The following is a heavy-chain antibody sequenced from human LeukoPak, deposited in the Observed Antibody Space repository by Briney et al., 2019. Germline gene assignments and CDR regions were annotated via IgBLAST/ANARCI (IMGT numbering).Heavy chain of an antibody. CDR3: ARIYLKMASAS. J-gene: IGHJ5*02. CDR2: INPDGSTI. V-gene: IGHV3-7*01. CDR1: GSTFSTSW. D-gene: IGHD2-8*01. Sequence: GGSLRLSCAASGSTFSTSWMSWIRQAPGKGLDWLGNINPDGSTINYVDSVKGRFTFSRDNAKNSVSLQMNSLRAEDTAVYYCARIYLKMASASWGQGTLVTVSS.